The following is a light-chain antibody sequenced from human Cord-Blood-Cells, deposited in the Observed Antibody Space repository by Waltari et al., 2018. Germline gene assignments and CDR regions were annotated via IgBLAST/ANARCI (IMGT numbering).Light chain of an antibody. V-gene: IGLV1-44*01. CDR1: SSTTGGNT. CDR3: AAWDDSLNGYV. Sequence: QSVLTQPTSASGPPGQRVTLSCSGRSSTTGGNTVHWYHQLPGTAPKLLIYSNNQRPSGFPDRFYGSKSGTSASLAISGLQSEDEADYYCAAWDDSLNGYVFGTGTKVTVL. CDR2: SNN. J-gene: IGLJ1*01.